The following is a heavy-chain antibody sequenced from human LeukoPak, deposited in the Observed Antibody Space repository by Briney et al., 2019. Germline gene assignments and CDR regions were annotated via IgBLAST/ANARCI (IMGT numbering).Heavy chain of an antibody. D-gene: IGHD6-13*01. CDR2: ISYDGSNK. CDR1: GFTFSSYA. J-gene: IGHJ4*02. CDR3: ARSADSSWPYYFDY. V-gene: IGHV3-30*04. Sequence: GGSLRLSCAASGFTFSSYAMHWVRQAPGKGLEWVAVISYDGSNKYYADSVKGRFTISRDNSKNTLYLRMNSLRAEDTAVYYCARSADSSWPYYFDYWGQGTLVTVSS.